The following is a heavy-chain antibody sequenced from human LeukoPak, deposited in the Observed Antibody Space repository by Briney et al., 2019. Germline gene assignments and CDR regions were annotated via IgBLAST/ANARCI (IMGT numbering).Heavy chain of an antibody. CDR3: ARVKYRGYDSLGQDAFDI. CDR2: IYYSGSA. CDR1: GGTINNYY. Sequence: SETLSLTCTVSGGTINNYYWSWIRQSPGKGLEWIGYIYYSGSANYNPSLTSRVIISADTSKNKFSLKLTSVTAADTAVYYCARVKYRGYDSLGQDAFDIWGQGTMVTVSS. V-gene: IGHV4-59*01. D-gene: IGHD5-12*01. J-gene: IGHJ3*02.